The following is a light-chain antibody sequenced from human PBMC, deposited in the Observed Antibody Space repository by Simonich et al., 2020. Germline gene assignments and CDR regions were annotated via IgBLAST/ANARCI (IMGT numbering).Light chain of an antibody. CDR2: DVS. CDR3: SSYAGSSTVV. V-gene: IGLV2-14*03. J-gene: IGLJ2*01. Sequence: QSALTQPASVSGSPGQSITISCTGTSSDVGGYNYVSWYQQHPGKAPKLMIYDVSNLPSGVSNRFSGSKSGNTASLTISGLQAEDEADYYCSSYAGSSTVVFGGGTKLTVL. CDR1: SSDVGGYNY.